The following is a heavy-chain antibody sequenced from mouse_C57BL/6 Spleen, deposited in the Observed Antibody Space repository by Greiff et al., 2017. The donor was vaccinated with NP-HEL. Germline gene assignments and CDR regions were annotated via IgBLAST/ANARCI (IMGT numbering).Heavy chain of an antibody. J-gene: IGHJ4*01. D-gene: IGHD1-1*01. V-gene: IGHV1-50*01. Sequence: VQLQQPGAELVKPGASVKLSCKASGYTFTSYWMQWVKQRPGQGLEWIGEIDPSDSYTNYNQKFKGKATLTVDTSSSTAYMQLSSLTSEDSAVYYCGSNDAMDYWGQGTSVTVSS. CDR3: GSNDAMDY. CDR1: GYTFTSYW. CDR2: IDPSDSYT.